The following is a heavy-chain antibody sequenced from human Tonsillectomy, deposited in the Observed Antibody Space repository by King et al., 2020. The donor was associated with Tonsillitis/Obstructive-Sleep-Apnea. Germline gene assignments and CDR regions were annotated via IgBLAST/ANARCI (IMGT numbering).Heavy chain of an antibody. D-gene: IGHD3-3*01. V-gene: IGHV7-4-1*01. CDR2: INTNTGNP. J-gene: IGHJ5*02. Sequence: QVQLVESGSELKKPGASVKVSCKASGYTFTNYAMNWVRQAPGQGLEWMGWINTNTGNPTYAQGFTGRFVFSLDTSVSTAYLQIGSLKAEDTAVYYCARDRQLRFLGWSLGFDPWGQGTLVTVSS. CDR1: GYTFTNYA. CDR3: ARDRQLRFLGWSLGFDP.